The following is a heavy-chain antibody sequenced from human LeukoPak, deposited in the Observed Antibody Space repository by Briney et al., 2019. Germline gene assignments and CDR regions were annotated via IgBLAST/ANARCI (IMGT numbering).Heavy chain of an antibody. J-gene: IGHJ4*02. Sequence: KPSETLSLTCTVSGGSISSSSYYWGWIRQPPGKGLEWIGSIYYSGSTYYNPSLKSRVTISVDTSKNHFSLKLSSVTAADTAVYYCARHWNRESRDYWGQGTLVTVSS. D-gene: IGHD1-1*01. CDR1: GGSISSSSYY. CDR3: ARHWNRESRDY. CDR2: IYYSGST. V-gene: IGHV4-39*01.